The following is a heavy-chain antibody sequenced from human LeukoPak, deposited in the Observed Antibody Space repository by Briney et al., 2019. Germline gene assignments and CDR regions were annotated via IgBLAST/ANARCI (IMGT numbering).Heavy chain of an antibody. J-gene: IGHJ4*02. CDR3: ARHDEPGSPVDY. CDR2: IYPGDSDT. D-gene: IGHD3-10*01. CDR1: EYTFTNYW. Sequence: GESLKISCKGSEYTFTNYWIGWVRQMPGKGLEWMGIIYPGDSDTKYSPSFQGQVTISADKSISTAYLQWSSLKASDTAIYYCARHDEPGSPVDYWGQGTLVTVSS. V-gene: IGHV5-51*01.